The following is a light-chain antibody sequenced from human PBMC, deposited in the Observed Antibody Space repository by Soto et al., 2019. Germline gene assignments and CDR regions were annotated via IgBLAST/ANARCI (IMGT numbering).Light chain of an antibody. Sequence: QSALTQPASVSGSPGQSITISCSGTSSDIGKYIYVSWYQQHPGKAPKPIIYKVSDRPSGVSDRFSGSKSGNTASLTISGLRPEDEAHYYCNSYTNYNAQLFGGGTKLTVL. J-gene: IGLJ2*01. CDR2: KVS. V-gene: IGLV2-14*03. CDR1: SSDIGKYIY. CDR3: NSYTNYNAQL.